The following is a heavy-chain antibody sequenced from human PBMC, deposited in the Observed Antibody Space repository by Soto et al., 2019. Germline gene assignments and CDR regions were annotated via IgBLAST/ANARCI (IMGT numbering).Heavy chain of an antibody. CDR2: ITWNSVST. CDR1: GFSFDDFA. V-gene: IGHV3-9*01. J-gene: IGHJ5*02. CDR3: AKERVRFLDA. D-gene: IGHD3-3*01. Sequence: QLVESGGGLVQPGGSLRLSCVASGFSFDDFAMHWVRQAPGKGLEWISGITWNSVSTDYANSVKGRFTVSRDNAKNSLYLQMSGLTTEDTALDVCAKERVRFLDAWGQGTLVTVSS.